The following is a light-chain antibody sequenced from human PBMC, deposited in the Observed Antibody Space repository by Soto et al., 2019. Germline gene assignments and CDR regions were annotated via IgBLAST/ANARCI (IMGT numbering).Light chain of an antibody. CDR2: DAS. CDR1: QDISHY. V-gene: IGKV1-33*01. J-gene: IGKJ5*01. Sequence: DIQMTQSPSSLSASVGDIVTITCQASQDISHYLNWYQQKPGKAPKLLLYDASTLETGVPSRFNGSGSGTDFTFTISLLQPEDIATYYCQQYDNIPITFGQGTRLEMK. CDR3: QQYDNIPIT.